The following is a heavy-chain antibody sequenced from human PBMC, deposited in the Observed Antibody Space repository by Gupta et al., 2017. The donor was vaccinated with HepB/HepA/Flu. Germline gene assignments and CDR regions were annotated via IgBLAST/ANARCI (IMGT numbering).Heavy chain of an antibody. V-gene: IGHV1-69*01. J-gene: IGHJ4*02. Sequence: VELVQSGTEVRKPGSSVKVSCKASGSTFSTSAVSWVRLAAGQGLEWMGGIIPVLGKTDYEQKFQGRLTITADASTSAADMELSSLKSEDTAFYFCDRETNQGVEGFDLWGQGTLATVSS. D-gene: IGHD3-3*01. CDR3: DRETNQGVEGFDL. CDR2: IIPVLGKT. CDR1: GSTFSTSA.